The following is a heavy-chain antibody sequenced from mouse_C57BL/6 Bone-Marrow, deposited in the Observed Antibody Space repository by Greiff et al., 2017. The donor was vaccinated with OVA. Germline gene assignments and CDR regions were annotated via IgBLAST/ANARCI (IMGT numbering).Heavy chain of an antibody. V-gene: IGHV2-6*01. CDR3: ARLSPWFAY. CDR2: IWGVGST. Sequence: VKLEESGPGLVAPSQSLSITCTVSGFSLTSYGVDWVRQSPGKGLEWLGVIWGVGSTNYNSALKSRLSISKDNSKSQVFLKMNSLQTDHTAMYYCARLSPWFAYWGQGTLVTVSA. J-gene: IGHJ3*01. CDR1: GFSLTSYG.